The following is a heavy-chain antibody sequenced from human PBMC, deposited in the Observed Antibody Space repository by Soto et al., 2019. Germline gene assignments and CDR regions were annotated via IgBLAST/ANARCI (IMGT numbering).Heavy chain of an antibody. V-gene: IGHV1-2*02. CDR2: INPKFVDT. D-gene: IGHD3-10*01. J-gene: IGHJ6*02. CDR1: GYTFTAYY. Sequence: QVQLVQSGAEVKEPGDSVRVSCEASGYTFTAYYIHWVRQAPGQGLEWMGWINPKFVDTTYAQAFQGRLTLTRDMSISTVYMDLSRLTSDDTAIYYCARNMDYYYGPGSGNGHGVWGQGTTVNVFS. CDR3: ARNMDYYYGPGSGNGHGV.